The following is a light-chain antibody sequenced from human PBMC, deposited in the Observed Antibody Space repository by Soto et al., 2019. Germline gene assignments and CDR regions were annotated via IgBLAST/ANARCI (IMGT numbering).Light chain of an antibody. CDR1: QGVSTW. V-gene: IGKV1-12*01. Sequence: DIQMTQSPSSVSASVGDRVTITCRASQGVSTWLAWYQQKPGKAPNLLIYTASSLQSGVPSRFSGSGSGTDFTLTINGLQPEDFATYYCQQLNAYPLTFGQGTRLEIK. CDR2: TAS. CDR3: QQLNAYPLT. J-gene: IGKJ5*01.